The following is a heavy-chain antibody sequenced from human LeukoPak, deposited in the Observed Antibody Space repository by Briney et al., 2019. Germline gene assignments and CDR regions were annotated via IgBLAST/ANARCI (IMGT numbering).Heavy chain of an antibody. J-gene: IGHJ4*02. Sequence: PGGSLRLSCAASGFTVSSNYMSWVRPAPGKGLEWVSVIYSGGSTYYADSVKGRFTISRDNFKNTLYLQMNSLRAEDTAVYYCARETVAGLQYYFDYWGQGTLVTVSS. V-gene: IGHV3-53*01. CDR2: IYSGGST. CDR1: GFTVSSNY. CDR3: ARETVAGLQYYFDY. D-gene: IGHD6-19*01.